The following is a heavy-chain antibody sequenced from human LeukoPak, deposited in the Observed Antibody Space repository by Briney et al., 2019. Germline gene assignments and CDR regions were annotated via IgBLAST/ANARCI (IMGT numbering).Heavy chain of an antibody. CDR3: ARVSSPYYYDSSGYKGDDAFDI. D-gene: IGHD3-22*01. V-gene: IGHV1-18*01. CDR2: ISAYNGNT. Sequence: ASVTVSFTASGYTFTSYGISWVRQAPGQGLEWMGWISAYNGNTNYAQKLQGRVTMTTDTSTSTAYMELRSLRSDDTAVYYCARVSSPYYYDSSGYKGDDAFDIWGQGTMVTVSS. CDR1: GYTFTSYG. J-gene: IGHJ3*02.